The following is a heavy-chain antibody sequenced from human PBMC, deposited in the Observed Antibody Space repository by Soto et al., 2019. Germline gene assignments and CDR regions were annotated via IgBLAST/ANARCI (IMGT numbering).Heavy chain of an antibody. CDR3: TSFNEQGDLAYYFYYGMDV. D-gene: IGHD3-16*01. Sequence: EVQLVESGGGLVKPGGSLRLSCAASGFNFSNAWMSWVRQAPGKGLEWVGRIKSKTEGGTRDYAAPVKGRFTISRDDSKTRLYLQMNSLKTEDTAVYYCTSFNEQGDLAYYFYYGMDVWGQGTTVTVSS. CDR1: GFNFSNAW. V-gene: IGHV3-15*01. J-gene: IGHJ6*02. CDR2: IKSKTEGGTR.